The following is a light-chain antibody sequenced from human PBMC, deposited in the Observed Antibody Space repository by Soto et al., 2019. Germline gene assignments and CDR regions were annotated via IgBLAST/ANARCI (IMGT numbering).Light chain of an antibody. CDR1: GTNIGINT. CDR2: NNN. CDR3: AAWDDSRNGPQ. J-gene: IGLJ3*02. Sequence: QPVLTQPPSASGTPGQRVTISCSGSGTNIGINTVNWYQQLPGTAPKLLIYNNNQRSSGVSDRFSGSKSGASASLAISGLHSEDEGHYFCAAWDDSRNGPQFGGGTKVTVL. V-gene: IGLV1-44*01.